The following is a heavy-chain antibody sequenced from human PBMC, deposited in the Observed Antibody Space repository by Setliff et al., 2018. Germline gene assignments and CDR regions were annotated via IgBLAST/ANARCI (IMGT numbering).Heavy chain of an antibody. D-gene: IGHD2-8*01. V-gene: IGHV1-18*01. Sequence: GASVKVSCKASGYTFSHSGITWVRQAPGQGLEWMGWISVYTGNTNYAPKLQGRVTMTTDASTSTAYMELRGLTSDDTAVYYCSRLVRYCSKTTCQTALGAELWGQGTLVTVSS. CDR2: ISVYTGNT. J-gene: IGHJ4*02. CDR1: GYTFSHSG. CDR3: SRLVRYCSKTTCQTALGAEL.